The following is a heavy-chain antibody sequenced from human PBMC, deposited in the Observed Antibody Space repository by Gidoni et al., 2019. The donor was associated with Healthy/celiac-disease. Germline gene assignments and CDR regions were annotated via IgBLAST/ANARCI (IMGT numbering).Heavy chain of an antibody. D-gene: IGHD6-19*01. Sequence: EVQLVESGGGLVTPGGSLRLSCAASGFTFSSYSMNWVRQAPGKGLEWVSSISSSSSYIYYADSVKGRFTISRDNAKNSLYLQMNSLRAEDTAVYYCARDIFPGIAVAGVFDYWGQGTLVTVSS. V-gene: IGHV3-21*01. J-gene: IGHJ4*02. CDR3: ARDIFPGIAVAGVFDY. CDR1: GFTFSSYS. CDR2: ISSSSSYI.